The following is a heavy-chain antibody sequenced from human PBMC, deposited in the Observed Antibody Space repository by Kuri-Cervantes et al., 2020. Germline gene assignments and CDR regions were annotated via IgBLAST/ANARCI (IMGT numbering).Heavy chain of an antibody. Sequence: ASVKVSCKASGYTFTSYDINWVRQAIGQGLEWMGWMNPNSGNTGYAQKFQGRVTMTRNTSISTAYMELSSLRSEDTAVYYCARADRWLQLVYYYGMDVWGQGTTVTVSS. V-gene: IGHV1-8*01. CDR3: ARADRWLQLVYYYGMDV. D-gene: IGHD5-24*01. J-gene: IGHJ6*02. CDR1: GYTFTSYD. CDR2: MNPNSGNT.